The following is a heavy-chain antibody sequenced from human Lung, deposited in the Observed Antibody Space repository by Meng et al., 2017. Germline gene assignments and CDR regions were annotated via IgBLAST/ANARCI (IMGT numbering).Heavy chain of an antibody. CDR2: INHSGST. J-gene: IGHJ4*02. D-gene: IGHD4-11*01. Sequence: QWRRQQWGAGCLKPSEPLSLTCVVAGGSFSDYYWSWIRQPPGKGLEWIGEINHSGSTNYNPSLESRATISVDTSQNNLSLKLSSVTAADSAVYYCARGPTTMAHDFDYWGQGTLVTVSS. CDR3: ARGPTTMAHDFDY. V-gene: IGHV4-34*01. CDR1: GGSFSDYY.